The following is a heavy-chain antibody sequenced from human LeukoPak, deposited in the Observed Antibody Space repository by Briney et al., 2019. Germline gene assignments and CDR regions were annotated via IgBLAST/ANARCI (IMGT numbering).Heavy chain of an antibody. J-gene: IGHJ6*04. CDR3: ARDLYCSSTGCYLRYYYHYGMDV. D-gene: IGHD2-2*01. V-gene: IGHV3-7*03. CDR2: IKQDGSEK. CDR1: GFTFSSYW. Sequence: GGSLRLSCAASGFTFSSYWMSWVRQAPGKGLEWVANIKQDGSEKYYVDSVKGRFTISRDNAKNSLYLQMNSLRAEDTAVYYCARDLYCSSTGCYLRYYYHYGMDVWGKGTTVTVSS.